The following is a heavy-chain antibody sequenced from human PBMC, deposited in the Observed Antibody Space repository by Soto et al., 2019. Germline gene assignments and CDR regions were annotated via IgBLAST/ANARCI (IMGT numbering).Heavy chain of an antibody. Sequence: GGSLRLSCAASGFTFSSYGMHWVRQAPGKGLEWVAVISYDGSNKYYADSVKGRFTISRDNSKNTLYLQMNSLRAEDTAVYYCARDSRSTTYYYGSGSYYTSDYCGQGTLVTVSS. D-gene: IGHD3-10*01. CDR2: ISYDGSNK. CDR3: ARDSRSTTYYYGSGSYYTSDY. V-gene: IGHV3-30*03. J-gene: IGHJ4*02. CDR1: GFTFSSYG.